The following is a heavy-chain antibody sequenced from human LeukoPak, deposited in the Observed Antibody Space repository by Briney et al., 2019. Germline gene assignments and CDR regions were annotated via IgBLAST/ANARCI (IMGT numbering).Heavy chain of an antibody. V-gene: IGHV3-30*04. CDR2: ISYDGSNK. Sequence: GGSLRLSCAASGFTFSSYAMQWVRQAPGKGLEWVAVISYDGSNKYYADSVKGRFTISRDNSKNTLYLQMNSLRAEDTAVYYCARPHIVVVTAKYYFDYWGQGTLVTVSS. D-gene: IGHD2-21*02. CDR3: ARPHIVVVTAKYYFDY. J-gene: IGHJ4*02. CDR1: GFTFSSYA.